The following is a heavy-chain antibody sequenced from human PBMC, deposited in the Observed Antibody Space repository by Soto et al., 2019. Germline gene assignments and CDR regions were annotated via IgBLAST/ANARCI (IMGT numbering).Heavy chain of an antibody. CDR1: GYTFTSYA. D-gene: IGHD2-2*01. CDR2: INAGNGNT. J-gene: IGHJ4*02. V-gene: IGHV1-3*01. CDR3: ARGWAYIVVVPAAVAFDY. Sequence: ASVKVSCKASGYTFTSYAMHWVRQAPGQRLEWMGWINAGNGNTKYSQKFQGRVTITRDTSASTAYMELSSLRSEDTAVYYCARGWAYIVVVPAAVAFDYWGQGTLVTVSS.